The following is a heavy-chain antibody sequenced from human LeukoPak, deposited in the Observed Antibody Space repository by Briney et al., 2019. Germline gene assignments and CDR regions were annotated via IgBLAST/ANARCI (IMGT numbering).Heavy chain of an antibody. Sequence: SETLSLTCTVSGASISSGSYYWSWIRQPAGKGLEWIGRIYTSGSTNYNPSLKSRVTISVDTSKNQFSLKLSSVTAADTAVYYCARDLSYGVGYSFDIWGQGTMVTVSS. D-gene: IGHD4-17*01. CDR3: ARDLSYGVGYSFDI. J-gene: IGHJ3*02. V-gene: IGHV4-61*02. CDR2: IYTSGST. CDR1: GASISSGSYY.